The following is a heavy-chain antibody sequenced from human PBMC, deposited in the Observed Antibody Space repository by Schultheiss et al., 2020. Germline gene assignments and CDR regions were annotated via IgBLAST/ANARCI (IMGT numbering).Heavy chain of an antibody. J-gene: IGHJ4*02. CDR1: GYTFTSYG. CDR2: INPSGGST. Sequence: AAVKVSCKASGYTFTSYGISWVRQAPGQGLGWMGIINPSGGSTSYAQKFQGRVTMTTDTSTSTAYMELRSLRSDDTAVYYCARERDYGDFYFDYWGQGTLVTVSS. CDR3: ARERDYGDFYFDY. D-gene: IGHD4-17*01. V-gene: IGHV1-18*01.